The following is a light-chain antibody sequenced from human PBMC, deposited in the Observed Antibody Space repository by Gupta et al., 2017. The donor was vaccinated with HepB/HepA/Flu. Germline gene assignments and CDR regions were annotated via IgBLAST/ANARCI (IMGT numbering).Light chain of an antibody. Sequence: EIVFTQSPATLSLSPLSTATLSCRASQSVSRYLAWYQQKHGQAPRLLIFAASPRATGIPARFSGSGAGTYVPLTISSLEQEDFACYYCQQLSNWPKCTFGQGTKLEIK. CDR3: QQLSNWPKCT. J-gene: IGKJ2*02. CDR2: AAS. V-gene: IGKV3-11*01. CDR1: QSVSRY.